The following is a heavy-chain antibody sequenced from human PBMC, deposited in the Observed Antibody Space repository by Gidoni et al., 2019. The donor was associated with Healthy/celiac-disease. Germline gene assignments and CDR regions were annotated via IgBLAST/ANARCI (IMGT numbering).Heavy chain of an antibody. CDR3: ARAKYGDHRGHFDY. D-gene: IGHD4-17*01. V-gene: IGHV4-59*01. CDR1: GGSISSYY. CDR2: IYYSGST. J-gene: IGHJ4*02. Sequence: QVQLQESGPGLVKPSETLSLTCTVSGGSISSYYWSWIRQPPGKGLEWIGYIYYSGSTNYNPSLKSRVTISVDTSKNQFSLKLSSVTAADTAVYYCARAKYGDHRGHFDYWGQGTLVTVSS.